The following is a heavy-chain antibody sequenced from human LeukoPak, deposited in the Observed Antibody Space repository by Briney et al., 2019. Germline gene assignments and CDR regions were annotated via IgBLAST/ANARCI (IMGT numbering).Heavy chain of an antibody. CDR1: GFTFSRYG. Sequence: PGRSLRLSCAASGFTFSRYGMHWVRQAPGKGLEWVAVIWYDGSNKYYADSVKGRFTISRDNSKNTLYLQMNSLRAEDTAVYYCAKTDSSSHVFGYWGQGTLVTVSS. V-gene: IGHV3-33*06. D-gene: IGHD6-13*01. CDR3: AKTDSSSHVFGY. J-gene: IGHJ4*02. CDR2: IWYDGSNK.